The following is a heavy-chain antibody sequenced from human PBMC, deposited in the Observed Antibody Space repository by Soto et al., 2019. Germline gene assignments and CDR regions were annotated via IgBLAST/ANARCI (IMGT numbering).Heavy chain of an antibody. CDR3: ARENFYYGIDV. CDR1: GFTVSVNL. J-gene: IGHJ6*02. Sequence: EVQLVESGGGLVQPGGSLRLSCAASGFTVSVNLMNWVRQAPGKGLEWVSVINSGGSTDYADSVKGRFTISRDISKITLYLQMNSLRAGDTAVYYCARENFYYGIDVWGQGTTVNV. V-gene: IGHV3-66*01. CDR2: INSGGST.